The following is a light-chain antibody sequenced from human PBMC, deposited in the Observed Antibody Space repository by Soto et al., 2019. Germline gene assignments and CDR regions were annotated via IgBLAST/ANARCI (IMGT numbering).Light chain of an antibody. CDR2: AAS. Sequence: DIQLTQSPSFLSASVGDRVTITCRASQGISSYLAWYLQKPGKAPKLLIYAASTLQSGVPSRFSGSGSGTEFTLTINGLQPDDFATYYCQQYHSVPYTFGQGTKLEI. CDR3: QQYHSVPYT. J-gene: IGKJ2*01. V-gene: IGKV1-9*01. CDR1: QGISSY.